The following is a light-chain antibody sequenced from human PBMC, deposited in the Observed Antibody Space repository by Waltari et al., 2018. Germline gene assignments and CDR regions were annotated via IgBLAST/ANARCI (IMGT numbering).Light chain of an antibody. V-gene: IGKV1-33*01. CDR2: ATS. J-gene: IGKJ2*03. CDR1: HDISNH. CDR3: QQSDNLPPYS. Sequence: DIQMTQSPSSLSASVGDRVTITCQASHDISNHLNWYQQKPGKAPKLLIYATSSLERGVPSRFSGSGSGTDLAFAISSLQPEDIATYYCQQSDNLPPYSFGQGTKLEIK.